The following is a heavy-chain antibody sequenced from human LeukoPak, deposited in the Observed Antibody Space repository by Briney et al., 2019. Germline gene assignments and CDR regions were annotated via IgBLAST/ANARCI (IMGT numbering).Heavy chain of an antibody. CDR1: GFTVSSNY. CDR3: AKDFRIGYSAHFDY. D-gene: IGHD2-21*01. J-gene: IGHJ4*02. Sequence: GGSLRLSCAASGFTVSSNYMSWVRQAPGKGLEWVSVIYSGGTTNHADSVKGRFTVSRDNSKNTLYLQMDSLRGEDTAVYYCAKDFRIGYSAHFDYWGQGALVTVSS. V-gene: IGHV3-53*01. CDR2: IYSGGTT.